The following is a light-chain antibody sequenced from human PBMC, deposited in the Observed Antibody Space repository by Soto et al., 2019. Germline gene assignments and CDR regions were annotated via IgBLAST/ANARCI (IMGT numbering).Light chain of an antibody. CDR2: GAS. CDR3: QQRSSWPLT. Sequence: PGEIATRYCRASPSLSKSLVWYQQKPGQAPRLVIDGASNRATGVPARFRGSGSGTDFTLTISSLETEDVAVYDGQQRSSWPLTFGGGTKVDIK. CDR1: PSLSKS. V-gene: IGKV3-11*01. J-gene: IGKJ4*01.